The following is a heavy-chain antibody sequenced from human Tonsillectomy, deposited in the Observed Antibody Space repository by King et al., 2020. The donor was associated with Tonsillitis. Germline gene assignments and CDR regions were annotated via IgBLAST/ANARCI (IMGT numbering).Heavy chain of an antibody. J-gene: IGHJ4*02. D-gene: IGHD6-19*01. CDR3: ARERLGSSGWGIDN. CDR1: GFSFSSHS. CDR2: ISYDGART. Sequence: VQLVESGGGVVQPGRSLRLSCAASGFSFSSHSIHWVRQAPGKGLEWVALISYDGARTYYADSVKGRFTISRDNSNNTLYLQMTSLRTEDPAVYYCARERLGSSGWGIDNWGQGTLVTVSS. V-gene: IGHV3-33*05.